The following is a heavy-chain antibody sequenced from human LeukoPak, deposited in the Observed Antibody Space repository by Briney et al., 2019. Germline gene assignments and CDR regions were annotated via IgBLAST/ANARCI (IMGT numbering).Heavy chain of an antibody. V-gene: IGHV3-30*04. CDR2: ISYDGSNK. Sequence: GGSLRLSCAASGFTFSSYAMHWVRQAPGKGLEWVAVISYDGSNKYYADSVKGRFTISRDNSKNTLYLQMNSLRAEDTAVCYCAREGYSGYADYYYGMDVWGKGTTVTVSS. CDR3: AREGYSGYADYYYGMDV. J-gene: IGHJ6*04. D-gene: IGHD5-12*01. CDR1: GFTFSSYA.